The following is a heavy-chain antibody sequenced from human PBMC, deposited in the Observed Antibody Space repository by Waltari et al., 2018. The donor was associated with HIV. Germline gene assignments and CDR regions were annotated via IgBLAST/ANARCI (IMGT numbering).Heavy chain of an antibody. CDR3: ARGIHDSGDYRHFDI. CDR2: IPDSCRP. V-gene: IGHV4-30-4*01. J-gene: IGHJ5*02. D-gene: IGHD3-3*01. CDR1: NVSITDTNFY. Sequence: QVQLQESGPGLAKPSQTLSLPCTVSNVSITDTNFYWSWIRQTPQKDFAWLGYIPDSCRPSYPPSLRILTASSLDTSQNQLSLTLTSVTAADTAVYYCARGIHDSGDYRHFDIWGPGRAVLVSS.